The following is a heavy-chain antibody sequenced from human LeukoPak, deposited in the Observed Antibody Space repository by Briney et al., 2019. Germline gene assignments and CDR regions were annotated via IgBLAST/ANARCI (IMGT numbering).Heavy chain of an antibody. J-gene: IGHJ4*02. CDR1: GYSFSTYW. V-gene: IGHV5-51*01. CDR3: ARRAPVGPPDF. Sequence: GESLKISCKVSGYSFSTYWIVWVRQMPGKGLEYMGIIYPGDSDTKYSPSFQGQVTMSVDKSISTAYLQWNSLKSSDTAMYYCARRAPVGPPDFWGQGTLVTVSS. CDR2: IYPGDSDT. D-gene: IGHD1-26*01.